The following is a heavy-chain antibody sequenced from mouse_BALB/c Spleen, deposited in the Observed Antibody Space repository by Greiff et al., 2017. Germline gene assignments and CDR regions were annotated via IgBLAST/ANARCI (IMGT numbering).Heavy chain of an antibody. CDR3: TRGYYGSSYAMDY. V-gene: IGHV1-5*01. D-gene: IGHD1-1*01. CDR2: IYPGNSDT. CDR1: GYTFTSYW. J-gene: IGHJ4*01. Sequence: VQLQQSGPVLARPGASVKMSCKASGYTFTSYWMHWVKQRPGQGLEWIGAIYPGNSDTSYNQKFKGKAKLTAVTSTSTSYMELSSLTNEDSAVYYCTRGYYGSSYAMDYWGQGTPVTVSA.